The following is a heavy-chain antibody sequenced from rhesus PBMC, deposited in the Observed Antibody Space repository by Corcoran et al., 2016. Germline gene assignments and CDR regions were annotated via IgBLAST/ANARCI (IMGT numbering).Heavy chain of an antibody. D-gene: IGHD1-14*01. CDR2: IGGKGAT. J-gene: IGHJ5-1*01. Sequence: QVQLQESGPRLVKPSETLSLTCAVSGQSLSNGCTWSWIRQFPGKGLEWIGYIGGKGATNYNPSLKCRFTVSKDTSRNKFSLELSFVTAADTAVYYCATDRGCWHDVVYWGPGVLVTVSS. CDR3: ATDRGCWHDVVY. V-gene: IGHV4-127*01. CDR1: GQSLSNGCT.